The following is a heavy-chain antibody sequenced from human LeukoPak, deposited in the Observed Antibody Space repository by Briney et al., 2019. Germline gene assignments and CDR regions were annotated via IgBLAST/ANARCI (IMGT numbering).Heavy chain of an antibody. Sequence: SETLSLPCAVYVGSFSGYYWSWIRQPPGKGLEWIGEIHYSGSTNYNPSLKSRVTISVGTYKNQFSLKLSSVTAADTAVYYCARFYCSSTSCYANWFDPWGQGTLVTVSS. CDR1: VGSFSGYY. CDR3: ARFYCSSTSCYANWFDP. CDR2: IHYSGST. J-gene: IGHJ5*02. V-gene: IGHV4-34*01. D-gene: IGHD2-2*01.